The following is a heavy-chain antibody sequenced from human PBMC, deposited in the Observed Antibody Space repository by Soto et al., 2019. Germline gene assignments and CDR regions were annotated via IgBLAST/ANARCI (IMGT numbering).Heavy chain of an antibody. V-gene: IGHV4-39*02. CDR3: ARRTNYGDYSFDY. J-gene: IGHJ4*02. CDR1: GGSISTDSHY. Sequence: QLQLQESGPGLVKPSDTLSLTCTVSGGSISTDSHYWGWIRQPPGTGLEWIGSVYYAGSTYKNPSLHSRVTISVDTSKNHFSLKLNSVTAADTAVYYCARRTNYGDYSFDYWGQGTLVTVSS. D-gene: IGHD4-17*01. CDR2: VYYAGST.